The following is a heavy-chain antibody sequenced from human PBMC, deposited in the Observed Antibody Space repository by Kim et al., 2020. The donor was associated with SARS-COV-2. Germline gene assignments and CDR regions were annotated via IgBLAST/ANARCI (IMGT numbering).Heavy chain of an antibody. CDR2: T. V-gene: IGHV4-34*01. CDR3: ARGLYYYGMDV. J-gene: IGHJ6*02. Sequence: THHHPSLKTLFTITGDTSKNQFYLKLSFVTAADTAVYYCARGLYYYGMDVWGQGTTVTVSS.